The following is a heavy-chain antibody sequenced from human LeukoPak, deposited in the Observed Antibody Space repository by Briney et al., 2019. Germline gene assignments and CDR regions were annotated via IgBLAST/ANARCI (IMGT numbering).Heavy chain of an antibody. J-gene: IGHJ4*02. Sequence: PSETLSLTCTVSGGSISSYYSSWIRQPPGKGLEWVGYIHYSGSTNYNPYLKSRVTISVDTSKNQFSLKLSSVTAADTAVYYCAMVRGATFDYWGQGTLVTVSS. CDR3: AMVRGATFDY. CDR1: GGSISSYY. D-gene: IGHD3-10*01. V-gene: IGHV4-59*08. CDR2: IHYSGST.